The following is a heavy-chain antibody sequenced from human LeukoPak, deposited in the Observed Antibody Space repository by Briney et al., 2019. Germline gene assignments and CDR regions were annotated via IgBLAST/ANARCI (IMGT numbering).Heavy chain of an antibody. V-gene: IGHV3-30*04. CDR3: ARGAPRVVAFDH. J-gene: IGHJ4*02. D-gene: IGHD3-22*01. Sequence: PGGSLTLSCVASGFLLTSYAMHWLRQAPGQGLEWVTILSSDGITQNYADSVRGRFTISRDDYQKTLYLQMNSLRREDTAIYYCARGAPRVVAFDHWGQGALVTVSS. CDR1: GFLLTSYA. CDR2: LSSDGITQ.